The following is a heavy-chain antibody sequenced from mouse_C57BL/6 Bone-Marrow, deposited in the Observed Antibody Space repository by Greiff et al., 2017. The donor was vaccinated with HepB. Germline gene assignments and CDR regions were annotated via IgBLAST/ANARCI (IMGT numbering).Heavy chain of an antibody. J-gene: IGHJ2*01. V-gene: IGHV5-9-1*02. CDR2: ISSGGDYI. CDR1: GFTFSSYA. CDR3: TREADGDYPFNY. D-gene: IGHD2-13*01. Sequence: EVMLVESGEGLVKPGGSLKLSCAASGFTFSSYAMSWVRQTPEKRLEWVAYISSGGDYIYYADTVKGRFTISRDNARNTLYLQMSSLKSEDTAMYYCTREADGDYPFNYWGQGTTLTVSS.